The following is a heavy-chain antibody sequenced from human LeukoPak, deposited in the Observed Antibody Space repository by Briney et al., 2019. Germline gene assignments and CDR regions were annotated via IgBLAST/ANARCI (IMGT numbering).Heavy chain of an antibody. CDR1: GFTFDDYA. CDR2: ISWNSGSI. V-gene: IGHV3-9*01. D-gene: IGHD6-13*01. CDR3: AKDNAAAGTDWFDP. J-gene: IGHJ5*02. Sequence: GRSLRLSCAASGFTFDDYAMHWVRQAPGKGLEWVSGISWNSGSIGYADSVKGRFTISRDNAKNSLYLQMNSLRAEDTALYYCAKDNAAAGTDWFDPWGQGTLVTVSS.